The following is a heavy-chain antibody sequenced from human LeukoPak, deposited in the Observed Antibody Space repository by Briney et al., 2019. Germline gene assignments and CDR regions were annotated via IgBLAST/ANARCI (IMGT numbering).Heavy chain of an antibody. CDR1: GGSFSGYY. J-gene: IGHJ4*02. D-gene: IGHD2-2*01. V-gene: IGHV4-34*01. Sequence: SETLSLTCAVYGGSFSGYYWSWIRQPPGKGLEWIGEINHSGSTNYNPSLKSRVTISVDTSKNQFSLKLSSVTAADTAVYYCARSKYCSSTSCSQAYFDYWGQGTLVTVSS. CDR2: INHSGST. CDR3: ARSKYCSSTSCSQAYFDY.